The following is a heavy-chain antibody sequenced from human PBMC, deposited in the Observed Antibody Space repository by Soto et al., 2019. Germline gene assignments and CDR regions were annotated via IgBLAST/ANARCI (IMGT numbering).Heavy chain of an antibody. J-gene: IGHJ6*02. CDR3: YSSGWYDYYYYGMDV. Sequence: SETLSLTCTVSGGSISSYYWSWIRQPPGKGLEWIGYIYYSGSTNYNPSLKSRVTISVDTSKNQFSLKLSSVTAADTAVYYCYSSGWYDYYYYGMDVWGQGTTVTVSS. CDR1: GGSISSYY. CDR2: IYYSGST. D-gene: IGHD6-19*01. V-gene: IGHV4-59*08.